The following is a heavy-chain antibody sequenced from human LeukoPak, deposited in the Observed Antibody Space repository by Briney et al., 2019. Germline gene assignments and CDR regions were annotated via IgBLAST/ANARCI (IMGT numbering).Heavy chain of an antibody. CDR1: GFTFSSYG. Sequence: GGSLTLSCAASGFTFSSYGMHWVRQAPGKGLEWVAIISYDGTNKNYADSVKGRFTISRDNSKNTLYVQMNSLRAEDTAVYYCAREGPNYYFDYWGQGTLVAVSS. CDR2: ISYDGTNK. V-gene: IGHV3-30*04. D-gene: IGHD1-7*01. J-gene: IGHJ4*02. CDR3: AREGPNYYFDY.